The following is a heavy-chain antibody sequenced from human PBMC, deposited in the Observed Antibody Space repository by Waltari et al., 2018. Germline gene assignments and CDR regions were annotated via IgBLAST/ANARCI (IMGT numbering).Heavy chain of an antibody. D-gene: IGHD2-21*01. V-gene: IGHV4-38-2*02. J-gene: IGHJ3*02. Sequence: QVQLQESGPGLVKPSETLSLTCAVSGYSISSGYYWGCIWQPPGKGLGWIGGIYHSGGTYYNPSLKSRVTISVDTSKNQFSLKLSSVTAADTAVYYCARDSPLLKDAFDIWGQGTMVTVSS. CDR2: IYHSGGT. CDR3: ARDSPLLKDAFDI. CDR1: GYSISSGYY.